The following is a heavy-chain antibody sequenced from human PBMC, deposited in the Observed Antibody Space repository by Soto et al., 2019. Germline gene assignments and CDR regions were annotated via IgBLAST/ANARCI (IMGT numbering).Heavy chain of an antibody. Sequence: ASVKVSCKASGGTFSRYAISWVRQAPGQALEWMGGIIPIFGTANYAQKFQGRVTITADESTSTAYMELSSLRSEDTAVYYCARVGYYDFWSGYYTAFDYWGQGTLVTVSS. CDR3: ARVGYYDFWSGYYTAFDY. D-gene: IGHD3-3*01. CDR2: IIPIFGTA. J-gene: IGHJ4*02. V-gene: IGHV1-69*13. CDR1: GGTFSRYA.